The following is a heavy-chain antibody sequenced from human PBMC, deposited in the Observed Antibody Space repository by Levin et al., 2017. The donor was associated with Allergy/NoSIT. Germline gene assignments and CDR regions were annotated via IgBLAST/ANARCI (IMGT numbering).Heavy chain of an antibody. V-gene: IGHV1-69*13. Sequence: GASVKVSCKASGDTLSSYAISWVRQAPGQGLEWMGGVIPILGTTIYAQKFQGRVTITADESTSTAFMELSSLRSNDTAVYYCARVPPHDFEGYWGQGTLVTVSS. J-gene: IGHJ4*02. CDR1: GDTLSSYA. CDR2: VIPILGTT. CDR3: ARVPPHDFEGY. D-gene: IGHD2-21*02.